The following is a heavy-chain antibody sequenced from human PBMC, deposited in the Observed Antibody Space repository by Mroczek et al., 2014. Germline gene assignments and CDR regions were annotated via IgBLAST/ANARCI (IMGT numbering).Heavy chain of an antibody. CDR1: GGSISSYY. V-gene: IGHV4-59*01. D-gene: IGHD1-14*01. CDR2: IYYSGST. CDR3: AREPGADGDDAFDI. J-gene: IGHJ3*02. Sequence: QVQLQESGPGLVKPSETLSLTCTVSGGSISSYYWSWIRQPPGKGLEWIGYIYYSGSTNYNPSLKSRVTISVDTSKNQFSLKLSSVTAADTAVYYCAREPGADGDDAFDIVGPRDNGHRLF.